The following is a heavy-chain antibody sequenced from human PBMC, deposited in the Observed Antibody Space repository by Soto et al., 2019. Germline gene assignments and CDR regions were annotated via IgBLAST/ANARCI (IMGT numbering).Heavy chain of an antibody. CDR3: ARRDAYNYGFDI. CDR1: GGSISSEDHY. D-gene: IGHD1-1*01. CDR2: NYYPGSS. V-gene: IGHV4-30-4*01. Sequence: QVQLQESGPGLVKPSQTLSLTCTVSGGSISSEDHYWGWIRQPPGKDLQWIGYNYYPGSSYYNPSLESRVAISIDTSKNPSSLRLSSVTAADTAVYYCARRDAYNYGFDIWGQGTVVTVSS. J-gene: IGHJ3*02.